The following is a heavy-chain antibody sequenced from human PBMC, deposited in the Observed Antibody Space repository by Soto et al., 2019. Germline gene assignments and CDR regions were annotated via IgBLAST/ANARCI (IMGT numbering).Heavy chain of an antibody. CDR3: AKDSGQLAHDYYYGMDV. Sequence: GGSLRLSCAASGFTFSSYGMHWVRQAPGKGLEWVAVISYDGSNKYYADSVKGRFTISRDNSKNTLYLQMNSLRAEDTAVYYCAKDSGQLAHDYYYGMDVWGQGTTVTVSS. V-gene: IGHV3-30*18. CDR2: ISYDGSNK. CDR1: GFTFSSYG. D-gene: IGHD6-6*01. J-gene: IGHJ6*02.